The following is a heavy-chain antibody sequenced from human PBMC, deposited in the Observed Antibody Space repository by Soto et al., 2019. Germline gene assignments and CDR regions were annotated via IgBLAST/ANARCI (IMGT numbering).Heavy chain of an antibody. J-gene: IGHJ5*02. D-gene: IGHD5-18*01. CDR1: GYTFTSYG. V-gene: IGHV1-18*04. Sequence: GASVKVSCKASGYTFTSYGISWVRQAPGQGLEWMGWISAYNGNTNYAQKLQGRVTMTTDTSTSTAYMELRSLRSEDTAVYYCARGQQLWLNSRINWFDPWGQGTLVTVSS. CDR3: ARGQQLWLNSRINWFDP. CDR2: ISAYNGNT.